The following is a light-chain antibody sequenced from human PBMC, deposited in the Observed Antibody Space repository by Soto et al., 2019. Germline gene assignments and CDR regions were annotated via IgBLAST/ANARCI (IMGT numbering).Light chain of an antibody. CDR1: QSLSSY. CDR3: QQRSNWPIT. CDR2: DAS. V-gene: IGKV3-11*01. J-gene: IGKJ5*01. Sequence: EIVLTQSPATLSLSPGERATLSCRASQSLSSYLAWYQQKPGQAPRLLIYDASSRATGIPARFSGGGCGTDFTLTISSLAPEDFAVYYCQQRSNWPITFGQGTRLEIK.